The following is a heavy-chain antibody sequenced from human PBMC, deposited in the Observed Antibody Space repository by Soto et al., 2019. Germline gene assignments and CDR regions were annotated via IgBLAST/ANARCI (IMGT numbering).Heavy chain of an antibody. Sequence: PSETLSLTCTVSGGSISSGGYYWSWIRQPPGMGLEWIGYIYYSGSTNYNPSLKSRVTISVDTSKNQFSLKLSSVTAADTAVYYCARQSSWSSSYDWGQGTRVTVSS. CDR3: ARQSSWSSSYD. CDR2: IYYSGST. D-gene: IGHD6-6*01. V-gene: IGHV4-61*08. CDR1: GGSISSGGYY. J-gene: IGHJ4*02.